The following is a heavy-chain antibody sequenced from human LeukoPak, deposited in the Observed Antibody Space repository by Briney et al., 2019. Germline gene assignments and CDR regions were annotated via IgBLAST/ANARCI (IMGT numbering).Heavy chain of an antibody. CDR2: ISGSGGST. CDR1: GFTFSSYA. V-gene: IGHV3-23*01. Sequence: GGSLRLSCAASGFTFSSYAMSWVRQAPGKGLEWVSAISGSGGSTYYADSVKGRFTISRDNSKNTLYLQMNSLRAEDTAVYYCAKASVYYDFWSGYYVFDYWGQGTLVTVSS. J-gene: IGHJ4*02. D-gene: IGHD3-3*01. CDR3: AKASVYYDFWSGYYVFDY.